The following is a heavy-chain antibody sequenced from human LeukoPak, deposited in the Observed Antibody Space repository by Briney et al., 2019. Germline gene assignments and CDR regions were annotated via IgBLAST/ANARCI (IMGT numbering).Heavy chain of an antibody. CDR3: ARGGGSSWCLDC. D-gene: IGHD6-13*01. Sequence: GSLRLSCAASGFTFSSYKMNWVRQAPGKGLEWVSYISTSDTTIYYADSVKGRFTISRDNAKNSLYLQMNSLRVEDTAVYYCARGGGSSWCLDCWGQGTLVTVSS. J-gene: IGHJ4*02. V-gene: IGHV3-48*03. CDR1: GFTFSSYK. CDR2: ISTSDTTI.